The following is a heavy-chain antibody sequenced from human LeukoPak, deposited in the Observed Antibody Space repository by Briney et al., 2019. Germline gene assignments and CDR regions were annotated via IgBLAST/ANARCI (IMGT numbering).Heavy chain of an antibody. D-gene: IGHD4-23*01. CDR1: GGSISSNNW. CDR3: ARSGNSWYFDL. V-gene: IGHV4-4*02. Sequence: SETLSLTCAVSGGSISSNNWWSWVRQTPGKGLEWIGEIYDSGSTNYNPSLKSRVTISVDKSKNQFSLRLSSVTAADTAVYYCARSGNSWYFDLWGRGTLVTVSS. CDR2: IYDSGST. J-gene: IGHJ2*01.